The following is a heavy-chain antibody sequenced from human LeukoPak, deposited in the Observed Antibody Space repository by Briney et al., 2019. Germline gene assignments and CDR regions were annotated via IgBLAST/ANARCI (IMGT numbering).Heavy chain of an antibody. J-gene: IGHJ4*02. D-gene: IGHD2-21*02. V-gene: IGHV3-7*04. CDR1: GFTFSNYW. Sequence: PRGSLRLSCAASGFTFSNYWMSWVRQPPRKRLEWVANIKHEGSEKYSVDSVEGGFTISRDNAKNSLHLQMNSLRPEDTAVYYCARLETAEGPLEDYWGEGGLVGVSS. CDR2: IKHEGSEK. CDR3: ARLETAEGPLEDY.